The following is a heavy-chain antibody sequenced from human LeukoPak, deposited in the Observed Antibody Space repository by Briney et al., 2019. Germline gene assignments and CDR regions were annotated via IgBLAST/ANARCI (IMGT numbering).Heavy chain of an antibody. V-gene: IGHV3-30-3*01. Sequence: PGRSLRLSCAASGFTFSSYAMHWVRQAPGKGLEWVAVISYDGSNNYYADSVKGRFTISRDNSKNKLYLQMNSLRAEDTAVYYCARELFHDYWGQGTLVTVSS. D-gene: IGHD2/OR15-2a*01. CDR3: ARELFHDY. CDR1: GFTFSSYA. J-gene: IGHJ4*02. CDR2: ISYDGSNN.